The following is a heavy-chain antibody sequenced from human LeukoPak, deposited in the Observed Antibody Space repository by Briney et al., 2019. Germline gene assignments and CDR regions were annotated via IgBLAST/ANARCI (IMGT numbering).Heavy chain of an antibody. CDR2: IYNSGST. J-gene: IGHJ4*02. Sequence: SETLSLTCTVSDGSISIYYWSWIRQPPGKGLEWIGYIYNSGSTIYNPSLKSRVTISADTSKNQFSLKLSSVTAADTAVYYCATSRDGYNNGGYWGQGTLVTVSS. V-gene: IGHV4-59*01. CDR3: ATSRDGYNNGGY. CDR1: DGSISIYY. D-gene: IGHD5-24*01.